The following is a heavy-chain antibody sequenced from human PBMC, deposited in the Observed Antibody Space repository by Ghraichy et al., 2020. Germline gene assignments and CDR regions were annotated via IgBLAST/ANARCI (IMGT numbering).Heavy chain of an antibody. CDR2: ISGSGGST. CDR1: GFTFSSYA. D-gene: IGHD2-2*02. CDR3: AKDGCSSTSCYIGYYYYGMDV. Sequence: LTCAASGFTFSSYAMSWVRQAPGKGLEWVSAISGSGGSTYYADSVKGRFTISRDNSKNTLYLQMNSLRAEDTAVYYCAKDGCSSTSCYIGYYYYGMDVWGQGTTVTVSS. J-gene: IGHJ6*02. V-gene: IGHV3-23*01.